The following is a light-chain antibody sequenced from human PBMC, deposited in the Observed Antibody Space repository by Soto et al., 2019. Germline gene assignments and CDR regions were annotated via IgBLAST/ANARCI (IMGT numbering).Light chain of an antibody. Sequence: EIVLTQSPGTLSFSPGDRATLSFRASQSVRSNYLAWYRQKPGQAPMLLLYGASSRANGIPDRFSGSGSATDFTLTISRLEPEDFAVYYCQRYDTSPPLTFGGGTKVEIK. J-gene: IGKJ4*01. CDR1: QSVRSNY. CDR2: GAS. V-gene: IGKV3-20*01. CDR3: QRYDTSPPLT.